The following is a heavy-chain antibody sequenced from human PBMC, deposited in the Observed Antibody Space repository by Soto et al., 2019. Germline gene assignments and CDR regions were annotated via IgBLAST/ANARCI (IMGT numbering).Heavy chain of an antibody. V-gene: IGHV3-74*01. CDR2: ISDDGSRA. J-gene: IGHJ4*02. Sequence: GSLRLSCTASGFTFSMYWMHWVRQVPGKGPEWVSRISDDGSRADYADSVKGRFTISRDNAKNTLYLEMHVLRADDTAVYHCTRGPRPSSVGTGAFWGQGT. CDR1: GFTFSMYW. CDR3: TRGPRPSSVGTGAF. D-gene: IGHD3-10*01.